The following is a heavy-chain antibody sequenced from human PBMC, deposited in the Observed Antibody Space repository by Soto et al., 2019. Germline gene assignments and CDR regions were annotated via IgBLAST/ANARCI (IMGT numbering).Heavy chain of an antibody. CDR1: GFTFSSYA. Sequence: QPGGSLRLSCAASGFTFSSYAMSWVRQAPGKGLEWVSAISGSGGSTYYADSVKGRFTISRDNSKNTLYLQMNSLRAEDTAVYYCAKDPRQGPYSSSWYYFDYWGQGTLVTVSS. CDR3: AKDPRQGPYSSSWYYFDY. D-gene: IGHD6-13*01. V-gene: IGHV3-23*01. CDR2: ISGSGGST. J-gene: IGHJ4*02.